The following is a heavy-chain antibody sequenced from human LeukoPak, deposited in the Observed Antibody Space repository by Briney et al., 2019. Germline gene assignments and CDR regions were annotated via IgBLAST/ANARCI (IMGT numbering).Heavy chain of an antibody. CDR1: GGSISSYY. CDR3: ARSTSGGYYYALDY. V-gene: IGHV4-59*08. J-gene: IGHJ4*02. D-gene: IGHD3-22*01. CDR2: IHYSGST. Sequence: SETLSLTCTVSGGSISSYYWSWLRQPPGKGLEWIGYIHYSGSTNSKPSLKSRVTISVDTSKNQFSLKLSSVTAADTAVYYCARSTSGGYYYALDYWGQGTLVTVSS.